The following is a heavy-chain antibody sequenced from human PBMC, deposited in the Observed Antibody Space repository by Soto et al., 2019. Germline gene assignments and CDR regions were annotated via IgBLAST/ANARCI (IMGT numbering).Heavy chain of an antibody. CDR1: GYSFTSYW. CDR2: IDPSDSYT. Sequence: GESLKISCKSSGYSFTSYWISWVRQMPGKGLEWMGRIDPSDSYTNYSPSFQGHVTISADKSISTAYLQWSSLRASDTAMYYCASGEIAARPGYYGMDVWGQGTTVPVSS. D-gene: IGHD6-6*01. J-gene: IGHJ6*02. CDR3: ASGEIAARPGYYGMDV. V-gene: IGHV5-10-1*01.